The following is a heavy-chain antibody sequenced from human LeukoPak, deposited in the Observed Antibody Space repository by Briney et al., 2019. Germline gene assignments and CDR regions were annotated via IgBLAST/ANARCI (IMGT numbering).Heavy chain of an antibody. CDR2: INPNSGGT. J-gene: IGHJ4*02. D-gene: IGHD5-24*01. Sequence: ASVKVSCKASGYTFTGYYMHWVRQAPGQGLEWMGWINPNSGGTNYAQKFQGRVTMTRDTSISAAYMELSRLRSDDTAVYYCARDRDGYNRMYYFDYWGQGTLVTVSS. CDR3: ARDRDGYNRMYYFDY. CDR1: GYTFTGYY. V-gene: IGHV1-2*02.